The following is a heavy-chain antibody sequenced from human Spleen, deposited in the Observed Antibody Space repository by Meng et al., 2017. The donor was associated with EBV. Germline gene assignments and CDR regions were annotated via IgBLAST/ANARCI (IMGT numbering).Heavy chain of an antibody. CDR1: GDTRPHYH. Sequence: VQMGQSGAEVKKPGATEKISCKGAGDTRPHYHSPWVQQAPRKGLEWMELVDPEHGEKNYAAEFQDRVTITADTSTDTAYMELSNLRSEDTAVYYSATDRWSRGWGGFDPWGKGTLVTVFS. CDR2: VDPEHGEK. D-gene: IGHD6-19*01. V-gene: IGHV1-69-2*01. CDR3: ATDRWSRGWGGFDP. J-gene: IGHJ5*02.